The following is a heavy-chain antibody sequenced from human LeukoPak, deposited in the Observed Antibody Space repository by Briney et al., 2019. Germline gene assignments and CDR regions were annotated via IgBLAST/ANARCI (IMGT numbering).Heavy chain of an antibody. CDR1: GGSISSNNYF. J-gene: IGHJ4*02. V-gene: IGHV4-39*07. CDR2: IYDSGST. Sequence: SETLSLTCTVSGGSISSNNYFWGWIRQPPGKGLEWIGSIYDSGSTYYNPSLKSRVTMLVDTSKNQFSLKLTAVTAADTAVYYCARETPGAGHFDYWGQGSLVTVSS. D-gene: IGHD7-27*01. CDR3: ARETPGAGHFDY.